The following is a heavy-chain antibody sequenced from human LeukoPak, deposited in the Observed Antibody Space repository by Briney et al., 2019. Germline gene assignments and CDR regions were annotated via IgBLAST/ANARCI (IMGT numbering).Heavy chain of an antibody. CDR1: GFIFNSYW. V-gene: IGHV3-7*01. J-gene: IGHJ4*02. CDR3: ARHSRGSPIDD. Sequence: GGSLRLSCVASGFIFNSYWMSWVRQAPEKGREWLANIRKDESDKQYVDSVTGRFTISRDNAKNSLYLQMNSLSAEETAVYYCARHSRGSPIDDWGQGNLVTVSS. D-gene: IGHD2-15*01. CDR2: IRKDESDK.